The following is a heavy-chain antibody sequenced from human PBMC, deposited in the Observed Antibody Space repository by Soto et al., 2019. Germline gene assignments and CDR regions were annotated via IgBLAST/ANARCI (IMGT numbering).Heavy chain of an antibody. CDR2: MNPNSGNT. CDR3: ARLYIVVVPAAMGGRNYYYYGMDV. J-gene: IGHJ6*02. CDR1: GDTFTSYD. Sequence: ASVKVSCKASGDTFTSYDINWVRQATGQGLEWMGWMNPNSGNTGYAQKFQGRVTTTRNTSISTAYMELSSLRSEDTAVYYCARLYIVVVPAAMGGRNYYYYGMDVWGQGTTVAVSS. D-gene: IGHD2-2*01. V-gene: IGHV1-8*01.